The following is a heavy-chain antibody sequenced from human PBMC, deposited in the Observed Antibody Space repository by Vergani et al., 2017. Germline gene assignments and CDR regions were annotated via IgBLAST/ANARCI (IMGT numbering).Heavy chain of an antibody. D-gene: IGHD6-13*01. CDR2: ISYDGSNK. V-gene: IGHV3-30*03. J-gene: IGHJ4*02. Sequence: QVQLVESGGGVVQPGRSLRLSCAASGFTFSSYGMHWVRQAPGKGLEWVAVISYDGSNKYYADSVKGRFTISRDNSKNTLYLQMNSLRAEDTAVYYCARGGGRAAAGSYYFDYWGQGTLVTVSS. CDR1: GFTFSSYG. CDR3: ARGGGRAAAGSYYFDY.